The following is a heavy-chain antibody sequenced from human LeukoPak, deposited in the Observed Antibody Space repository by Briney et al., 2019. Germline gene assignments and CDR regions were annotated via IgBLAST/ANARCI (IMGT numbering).Heavy chain of an antibody. CDR1: GGSISSSSYY. Sequence: SETLSLTCTVSGGSISSSSYYWGWIRQPPGKGLEWIGSIYYSGSTYYNSSLKSRVTISVDTSKNQFSLKLSSVTAADTAVYYCARLMEYYDILTGYYAFDIWGQGTMVTVSS. V-gene: IGHV4-39*01. CDR2: IYYSGST. J-gene: IGHJ3*02. CDR3: ARLMEYYDILTGYYAFDI. D-gene: IGHD3-9*01.